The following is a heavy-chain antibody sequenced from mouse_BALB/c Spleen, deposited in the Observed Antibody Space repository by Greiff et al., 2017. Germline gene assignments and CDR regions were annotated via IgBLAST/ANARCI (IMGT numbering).Heavy chain of an antibody. CDR3: TRLDGYYVGDY. J-gene: IGHJ4*01. Sequence: VKLQQSGAELVRPGASVTLSCKASGYTFTDYEMHWVKQTPVHGLEWIGAIDPETGGTAYNQKFKGKATLTADKSSSTAYMELRSLTSEDSAVYYCTRLDGYYVGDYWGQGTSVTVSS. D-gene: IGHD2-3*01. V-gene: IGHV1-15*01. CDR1: GYTFTDYE. CDR2: IDPETGGT.